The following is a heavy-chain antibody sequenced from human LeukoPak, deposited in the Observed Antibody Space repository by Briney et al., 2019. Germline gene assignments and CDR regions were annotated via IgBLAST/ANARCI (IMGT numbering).Heavy chain of an antibody. CDR3: ARGGDHEGDVFDI. CDR1: GFTVSSNY. CDR2: IYSGGNT. J-gene: IGHJ3*02. Sequence: GGSLRLSCAASGFTVSSNYMSWVRQAPGKGLEWVSVIYSGGNTYYADSVKGRFTVSRDNSKNTLYLQMNSLRAEDIAVYYCARGGDHEGDVFDIWGQGTMVTVSS. D-gene: IGHD5-24*01. V-gene: IGHV3-53*01.